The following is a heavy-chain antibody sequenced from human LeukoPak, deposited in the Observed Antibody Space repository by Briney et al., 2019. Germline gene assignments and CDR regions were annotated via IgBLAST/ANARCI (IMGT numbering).Heavy chain of an antibody. Sequence: GGSLRLSCAASGFTFSSYWMSWVRQAPGKGLAWVSTISGGSGSTYCADSVKGRFTISRDNSKNTLYLQMNSLRDEDTAVYYCAKHRFESGGYHSTDWGQGTLVTVSS. CDR1: GFTFSSYW. J-gene: IGHJ4*02. CDR2: ISGGSGST. CDR3: AKHRFESGGYHSTD. V-gene: IGHV3-23*01. D-gene: IGHD3-22*01.